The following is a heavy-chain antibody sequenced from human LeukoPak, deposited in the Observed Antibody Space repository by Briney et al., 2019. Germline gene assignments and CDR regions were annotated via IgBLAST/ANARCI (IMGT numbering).Heavy chain of an antibody. V-gene: IGHV1-18*01. CDR3: ASGMNTVTPAGY. CDR1: GYTFTSYG. D-gene: IGHD4-17*01. CDR2: ISAYNGNT. Sequence: ASVKVSCKASGYTFTSYGISWVRQAPGQVLGWMGWISAYNGNTNYAQKLQGRVTMTTDTSTSTAYMELRSLRSDDTAVYYCASGMNTVTPAGYWGQGTLVTVSS. J-gene: IGHJ4*02.